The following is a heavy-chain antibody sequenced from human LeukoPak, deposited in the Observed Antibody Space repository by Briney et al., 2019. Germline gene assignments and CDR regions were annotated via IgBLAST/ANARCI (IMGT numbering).Heavy chain of an antibody. D-gene: IGHD5-24*01. CDR3: ARDWVYKIDY. J-gene: IGHJ4*02. Sequence: PGGSLRLSCAAPGFTFSSYGMHWVRQAPGKGLVWVSRISHDGIISYADSVKGRFTISRDNAKNTLTLQMNSLRVEDTAVYFCARDWVYKIDYWSRGTLVTVSS. CDR1: GFTFSSYG. CDR2: ISHDGII. V-gene: IGHV3-74*01.